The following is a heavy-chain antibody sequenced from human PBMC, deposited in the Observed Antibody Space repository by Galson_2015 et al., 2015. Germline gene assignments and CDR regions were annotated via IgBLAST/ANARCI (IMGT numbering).Heavy chain of an antibody. V-gene: IGHV3-23*01. CDR1: GFTFSSYA. CDR3: AKDRYGDPSLLDY. J-gene: IGHJ4*02. CDR2: ISGSGGST. D-gene: IGHD4-17*01. Sequence: SLRLSCAASGFTFSSYAMSWVRQAPGKGLEWVSAISGSGGSTYYADSVKGRFTISRDNSKNTLYLQMNSLRAEDTAVYYCAKDRYGDPSLLDYWGQGTLVTVSS.